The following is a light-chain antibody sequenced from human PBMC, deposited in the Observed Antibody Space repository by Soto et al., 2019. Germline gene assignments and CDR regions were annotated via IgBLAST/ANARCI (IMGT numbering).Light chain of an antibody. J-gene: IGKJ4*01. CDR2: LGS. CDR1: QSLLHSNGYNY. CDR3: MQALQTPPGVT. Sequence: DIVMTQSPLSLPVTPGEPASISCRSSQSLLHSNGYNYLDWYLQKPGQSPQLLIYLGSNRASGVPDRFSGSGSGTDFTLKISRVEAEDVGVYYCMQALQTPPGVTFGGGTKVEIK. V-gene: IGKV2-28*01.